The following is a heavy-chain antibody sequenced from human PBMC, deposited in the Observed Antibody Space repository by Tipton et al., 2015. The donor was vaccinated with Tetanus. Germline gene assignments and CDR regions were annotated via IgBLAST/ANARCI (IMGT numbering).Heavy chain of an antibody. J-gene: IGHJ4*02. CDR3: ARASLDGGYYDFWSGLDY. D-gene: IGHD3-3*01. Sequence: QVQLVQSGAEVKKPGASVKVSCKASGYTFTSYDINWVRQATGQGLEWMGWMNPNSGNTGYAQKFQGRVTMTRNTSISTAYMELSSLRSEDTAVYYCARASLDGGYYDFWSGLDYWGQGTLVTVSS. CDR1: GYTFTSYD. V-gene: IGHV1-8*01. CDR2: MNPNSGNT.